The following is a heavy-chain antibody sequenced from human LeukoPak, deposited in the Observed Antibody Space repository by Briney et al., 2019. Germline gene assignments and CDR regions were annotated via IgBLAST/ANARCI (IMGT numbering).Heavy chain of an antibody. D-gene: IGHD4-17*01. CDR3: AKASYTYGDYAS. V-gene: IGHV3-23*01. CDR1: GFTFSSYS. J-gene: IGHJ5*02. CDR2: VGGSGGTT. Sequence: PGGSLRLSCAASGFTFSSYSMNWVRQAPGKGLEWVAAVGGSGGTTYYADSVKGRFTISTDDSKNTLFLQMNSLRAEDTAVYYCAKASYTYGDYASWGQGTLVTVSS.